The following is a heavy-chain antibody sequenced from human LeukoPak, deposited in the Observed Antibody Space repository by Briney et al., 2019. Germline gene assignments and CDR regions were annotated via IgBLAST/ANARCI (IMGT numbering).Heavy chain of an antibody. CDR2: ISGSGGST. D-gene: IGHD1-26*01. CDR3: AKEYSGGYRGGYYFDY. J-gene: IGHJ4*02. CDR1: GFTFSSYG. Sequence: QSGGSLRLSCAASGFTFSSYGMSWVRQAPGKGLEWVSAISGSGGSTYYADSVKGRFTISRDNSKNTLYLQMNSLRAEDTAVYYCAKEYSGGYRGGYYFDYWGQGTLVTVSS. V-gene: IGHV3-23*01.